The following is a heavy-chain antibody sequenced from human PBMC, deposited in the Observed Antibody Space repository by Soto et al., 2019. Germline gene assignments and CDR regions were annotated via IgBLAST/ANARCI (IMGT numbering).Heavy chain of an antibody. J-gene: IGHJ6*02. CDR2: IYHSGST. V-gene: IGHV4-30-2*01. CDR3: ARGRTKDYYYCMDV. Sequence: QLQLQESGSGLVKPSQTLSLTCAVSGGSISRGGYSWSWIRQPPGKGLEWIGYIYHSGSTYYNPSLKSLDTISVDRSKNQFSLKLSSVTAADTAVYSCARGRTKDYYYCMDVWGQGTTVTVSS. CDR1: GGSISRGGYS. D-gene: IGHD2-8*01.